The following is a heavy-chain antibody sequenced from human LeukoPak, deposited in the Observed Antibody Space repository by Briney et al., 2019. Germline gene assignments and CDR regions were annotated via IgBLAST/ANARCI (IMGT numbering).Heavy chain of an antibody. CDR1: GGSFSGCY. CDR2: INHSGST. CDR3: ARDNYGDYVAGTGDY. Sequence: PSETLSLTCAVYGGSFSGCYWSWIRQPPGKGLEWIGEINHSGSTNYNPSLKSRVTISVDTSKNQFSLKLSSVTAADTAVYYCARDNYGDYVAGTGDYWGQGTLVTVSS. J-gene: IGHJ4*02. V-gene: IGHV4-34*01. D-gene: IGHD4-17*01.